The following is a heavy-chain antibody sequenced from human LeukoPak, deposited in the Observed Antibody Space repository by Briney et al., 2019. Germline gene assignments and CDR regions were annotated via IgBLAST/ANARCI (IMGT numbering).Heavy chain of an antibody. Sequence: GGSLRLSCAASGFTFSSYWMHWVRRAPGKGLVWVSRINSDGSTTTYADSVKGRFTISRDNAKNTLYLQMNSLRAEDTAVYYCARVGSGWYLFDYWGQGTLVTVSS. V-gene: IGHV3-74*01. CDR2: INSDGSTT. CDR3: ARVGSGWYLFDY. D-gene: IGHD6-19*01. CDR1: GFTFSSYW. J-gene: IGHJ4*02.